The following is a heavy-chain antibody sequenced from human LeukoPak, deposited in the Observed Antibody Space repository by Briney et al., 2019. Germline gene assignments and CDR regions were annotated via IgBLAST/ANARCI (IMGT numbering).Heavy chain of an antibody. D-gene: IGHD6-13*01. Sequence: GGSLRLSCAASGFTFDDYAMHWVRQAPGKGQEWVSGISWNSGSIGYADSVKGRFTISRDNAKNSLYLQMNSLRAEDTALYYCAKDSHGDSSSWYYFDYWGQGTLVTVSS. CDR1: GFTFDDYA. J-gene: IGHJ4*02. CDR2: ISWNSGSI. CDR3: AKDSHGDSSSWYYFDY. V-gene: IGHV3-9*01.